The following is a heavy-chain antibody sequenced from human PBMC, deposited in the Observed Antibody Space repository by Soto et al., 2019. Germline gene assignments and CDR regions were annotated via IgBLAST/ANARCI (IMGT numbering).Heavy chain of an antibody. CDR2: ISAYNGNT. CDR3: AREGYCISTSCRHYDYYGMDV. Sequence: ASVKVSCKASGYTFTSYGISWVRQAPGQGLEWMGWISAYNGNTNHAQKLQGRVTMTTDTSTSTAYMELRSLRSDDTAVYYCAREGYCISTSCRHYDYYGMDVWGQGTTVTVS. J-gene: IGHJ6*02. D-gene: IGHD2-2*01. V-gene: IGHV1-18*01. CDR1: GYTFTSYG.